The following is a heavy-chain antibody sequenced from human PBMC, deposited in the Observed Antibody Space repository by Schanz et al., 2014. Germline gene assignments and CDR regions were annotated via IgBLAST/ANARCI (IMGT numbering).Heavy chain of an antibody. D-gene: IGHD2-15*01. CDR3: AKGMGYCSGGTCYDYYYYGLDV. CDR2: IDGKSTTV. Sequence: VQLVESGGGVVQPGRSLRLSCAAYGFTLSSYAMHWVRQAPGKGLEWLSYIDGKSTTVYYADSVKGRFTISRDNSENTLYLQMNSLSADDTAVFYCAKGMGYCSGGTCYDYYYYGLDVWGQGTTXTVSS. V-gene: IGHV3-48*01. J-gene: IGHJ6*02. CDR1: GFTLSSYA.